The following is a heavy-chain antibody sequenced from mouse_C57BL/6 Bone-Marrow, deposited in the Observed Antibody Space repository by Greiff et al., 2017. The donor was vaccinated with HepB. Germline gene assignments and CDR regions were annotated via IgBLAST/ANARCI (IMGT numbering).Heavy chain of an antibody. V-gene: IGHV1-85*01. CDR2: IYPRAGST. CDR3: ARNYGSSSWFAY. Sequence: VQLQQSGPELVKPGASVKLSCKASGYTFTSYDINWVKQRPGQGLEWIGWIYPRAGSTKYNEKFKGKATLTVDTSSSTAYMELHSLPSEDSAVYFCARNYGSSSWFAYWGQGTLVTVSA. D-gene: IGHD1-1*01. J-gene: IGHJ3*01. CDR1: GYTFTSYD.